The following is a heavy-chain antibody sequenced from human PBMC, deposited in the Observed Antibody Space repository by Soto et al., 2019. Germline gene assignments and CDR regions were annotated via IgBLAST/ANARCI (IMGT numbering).Heavy chain of an antibody. CDR1: GFTFSSYA. CDR2: ISGSGGST. CDR3: AKDKIGCSGGSCYSPVPVKGNYYGMDV. Sequence: GGSLRLSCAASGFTFSSYAMSWVRQAPGKGLEWVSAISGSGGSTYYADSVKGRFTISIDNSKNTLYLQMNSLRAEDTAVYYCAKDKIGCSGGSCYSPVPVKGNYYGMDVWGQGTTVTVSS. D-gene: IGHD2-15*01. V-gene: IGHV3-23*01. J-gene: IGHJ6*02.